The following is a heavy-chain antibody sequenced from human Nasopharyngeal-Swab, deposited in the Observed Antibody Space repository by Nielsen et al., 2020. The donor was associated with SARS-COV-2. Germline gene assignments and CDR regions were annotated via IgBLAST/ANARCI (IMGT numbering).Heavy chain of an antibody. CDR2: IYSSGST. J-gene: IGHJ6*02. CDR3: ARDKRPTSMDL. Sequence: GSLTLSCNVSGGSINSDYWSWIRQPAGKGLEWIGRIYSSGSTNYDPSLKSRVTMSVDKSNNQVSLKLSSVTAADTAVYYCARDKRPTSMDLWGQGTTVTVSS. D-gene: IGHD1-1*01. CDR1: GGSINSDY. V-gene: IGHV4-4*07.